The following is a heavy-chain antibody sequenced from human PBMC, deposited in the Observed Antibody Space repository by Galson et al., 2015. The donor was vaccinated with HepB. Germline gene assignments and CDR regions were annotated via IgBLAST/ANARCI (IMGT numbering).Heavy chain of an antibody. CDR3: AKDARESLRIPDTTNTHYFYYYYMDV. V-gene: IGHV3-30-3*01. D-gene: IGHD1-1*01. J-gene: IGHJ6*03. CDR1: EFTFSRDT. Sequence: SLRLSCAASEFTFSRDTMHWVRQAPGKGLERVAVLSYGGSSRFYADSVKGRFTISRDNSKNTLYLQMNSLRPADTAVYYCAKDARESLRIPDTTNTHYFYYYYMDVWGRGTTVTVSS. CDR2: LSYGGSSR.